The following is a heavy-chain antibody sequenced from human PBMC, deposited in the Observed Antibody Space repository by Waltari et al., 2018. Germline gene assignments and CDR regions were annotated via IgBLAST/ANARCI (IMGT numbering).Heavy chain of an antibody. CDR1: GFTFSSYW. J-gene: IGHJ4*02. D-gene: IGHD2-2*01. CDR3: ARDLRYCSSTSCFSFDY. Sequence: EVQLVESGGGLVQPGGSLRLSCAASGFTFSSYWMSWVRQAPGKGLEWVANIKQDGSEKYYVDSVKGRFTISRDNAKNSLYLQMNSLRAEDTAVYYCARDLRYCSSTSCFSFDYWGQGTLVIVSS. CDR2: IKQDGSEK. V-gene: IGHV3-7*01.